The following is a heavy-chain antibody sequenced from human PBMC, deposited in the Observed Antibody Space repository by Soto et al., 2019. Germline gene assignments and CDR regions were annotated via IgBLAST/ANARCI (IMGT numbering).Heavy chain of an antibody. Sequence: GESLKISCKGSGYIFSTYWIGWVRQMPGKGLEWMGIIYPGDSETRYNPSFQGHVTISADKSNNTAYLQWSSLKASDTATYYCARHLGVTVAGTRWYFDLWGRGTLVTVSS. V-gene: IGHV5-51*01. CDR3: ARHLGVTVAGTRWYFDL. CDR2: IYPGDSET. CDR1: GYIFSTYW. D-gene: IGHD6-19*01. J-gene: IGHJ2*01.